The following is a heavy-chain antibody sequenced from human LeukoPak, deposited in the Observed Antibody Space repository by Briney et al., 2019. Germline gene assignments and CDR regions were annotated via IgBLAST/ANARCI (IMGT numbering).Heavy chain of an antibody. V-gene: IGHV1-2*02. J-gene: IGHJ6*03. CDR2: INPNSGGT. D-gene: IGHD3-22*01. CDR3: ARTSNYDSSGYPYYCYYMDV. Sequence: ASVKVSCKASGYTFTGYYMHWVRQAPGQGLEWMGWINPNSGGTNYAQKFQGRVTMTRDTSISTAYMELSRLRSDDTAVYYCARTSNYDSSGYPYYCYYMDVWGKGTTVTVSS. CDR1: GYTFTGYY.